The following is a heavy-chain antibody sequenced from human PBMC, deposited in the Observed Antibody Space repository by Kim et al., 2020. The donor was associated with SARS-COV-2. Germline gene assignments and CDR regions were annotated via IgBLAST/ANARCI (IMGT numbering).Heavy chain of an antibody. Sequence: SETLSLTCTVSGASVTRGSYYWAWLRQTPGQGLEGYGCYYYSGKTNHSPTRKSRVTTGLSPSKNPFSLTISTATAADTSYCYCADAAARYYF. D-gene: IGHD2-15*01. CDR1: GASVTRGSYY. V-gene: IGHV4-39*02. J-gene: IGHJ2*01. CDR3: ADAAARYYF. CDR2: YYYSGKT.